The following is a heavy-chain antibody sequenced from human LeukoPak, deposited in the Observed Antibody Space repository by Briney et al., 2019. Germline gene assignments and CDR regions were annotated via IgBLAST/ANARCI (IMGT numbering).Heavy chain of an antibody. CDR2: ISGSGAST. D-gene: IGHD5-12*01. V-gene: IGHV3-23*01. J-gene: IGHJ6*02. CDR1: GFTFSTYA. Sequence: GGSLRLSCAASGFTFSTYAMSWVRQAPGKGLEWVSAISGSGASTYYAYADSVKGRFTISRDNSKNTLFLQMNSLRAEDTAVYYCANYPLATIKDAYGMDVWGQGTTVTVSS. CDR3: ANYPLATIKDAYGMDV.